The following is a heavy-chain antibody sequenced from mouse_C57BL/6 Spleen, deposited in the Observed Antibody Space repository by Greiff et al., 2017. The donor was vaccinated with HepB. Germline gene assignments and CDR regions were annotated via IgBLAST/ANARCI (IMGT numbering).Heavy chain of an antibody. D-gene: IGHD1-1*01. Sequence: DVKLVESGGGLVQPKESLKLSCAASGFSFNTYAMNWVRQAPGKGLEWVARIRSKSNNYATYYADSVKDRFTISRDDSESMLYLQMNNLKTEDTAMYYCVRHYYGSSYGFAYWGQGTLVTVSA. CDR3: VRHYYGSSYGFAY. J-gene: IGHJ3*01. CDR2: IRSKSNNYAT. V-gene: IGHV10-1*01. CDR1: GFSFNTYA.